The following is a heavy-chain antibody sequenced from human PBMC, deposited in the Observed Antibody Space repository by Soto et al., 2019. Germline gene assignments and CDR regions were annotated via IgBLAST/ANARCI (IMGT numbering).Heavy chain of an antibody. Sequence: QVQLVQSGAEVKKPGASVKVSCKASGYTFINYDINWVRQATGQGLEWMGWMNPKSGNTGSAQKFQDRVTMTRDTSISKAYMELINLRSDDTAVYYCARTWGDLDYWGQGTLITVSS. CDR1: GYTFINYD. CDR2: MNPKSGNT. V-gene: IGHV1-8*01. J-gene: IGHJ4*02. D-gene: IGHD3-16*01. CDR3: ARTWGDLDY.